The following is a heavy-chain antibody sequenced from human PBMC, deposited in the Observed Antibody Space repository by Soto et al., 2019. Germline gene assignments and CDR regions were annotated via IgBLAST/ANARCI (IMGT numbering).Heavy chain of an antibody. CDR3: ARELGVNDAFDI. V-gene: IGHV1-69*13. CDR2: IIPIFGTA. CDR1: GGTFSSYA. Sequence: SVKVSCKASGGTFSSYAISWVRQAPGQGLEWMGGIIPIFGTANYAQKFQGRVTITADESTSTAYMELSSLRSEETAVYYCARELGVNDAFDIWGQGTMVTVSS. D-gene: IGHD1-26*01. J-gene: IGHJ3*02.